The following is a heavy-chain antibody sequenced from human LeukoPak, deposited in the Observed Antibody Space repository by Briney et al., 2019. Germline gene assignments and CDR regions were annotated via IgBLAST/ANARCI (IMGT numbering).Heavy chain of an antibody. J-gene: IGHJ4*02. CDR3: ARDRSSSGSYYFDF. D-gene: IGHD6-19*01. V-gene: IGHV3-7*05. Sequence: PGGSLRLSCAASGFTFSNYWMIWVRQAPGKGLEWVGNIKQDGSEKRYADSVRGRFSISRDNAQTSLYLQTNSLRAEDTAVYYCARDRSSSGSYYFDFWGQGTLVTVSS. CDR2: IKQDGSEK. CDR1: GFTFSNYW.